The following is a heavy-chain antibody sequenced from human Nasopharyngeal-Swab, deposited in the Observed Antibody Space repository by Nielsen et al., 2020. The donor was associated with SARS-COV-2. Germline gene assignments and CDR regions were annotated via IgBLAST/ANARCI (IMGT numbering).Heavy chain of an antibody. V-gene: IGHV3-30*04. J-gene: IGHJ4*02. Sequence: GESLKISCAASGFTFNNYALQWVRQAAGKGLEWVAIISHDGSQELYAESVRGRFTISRDNSKNAIYLQMNSLSAEDTALYYCARLVALYCSDGACLSDSWGQGTLVTVSS. CDR2: ISHDGSQE. CDR3: ARLVALYCSDGACLSDS. D-gene: IGHD2-15*01. CDR1: GFTFNNYA.